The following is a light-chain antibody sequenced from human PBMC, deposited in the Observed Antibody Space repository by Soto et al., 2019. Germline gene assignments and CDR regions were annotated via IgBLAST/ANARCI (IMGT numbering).Light chain of an antibody. CDR1: QSVSSN. Sequence: EIVMTQSPATLSVSPGERATLSCRANQSVSSNLAWDQQKPGQAPRLLISGASTRATGIPDRFSGSGSGTEFTLTISSLQSEDFAVYYCQQYGSSPRTFGQGTKVDIK. V-gene: IGKV3-15*01. J-gene: IGKJ1*01. CDR3: QQYGSSPRT. CDR2: GAS.